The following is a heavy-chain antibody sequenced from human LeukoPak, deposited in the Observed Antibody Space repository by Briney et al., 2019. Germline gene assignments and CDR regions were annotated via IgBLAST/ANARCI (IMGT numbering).Heavy chain of an antibody. CDR1: SDSINSYH. CDR3: ARDDSSRDDSGDYHY. Sequence: SETLSLTCTVSSDSINSYHWAWIRQAAGKRLEWGGGVHVSGSANYNPSLRSRVAISLDKCKKRGSLRVSALTVAGTAVYYCARDDSSRDDSGDYHYWGQGILVTVSS. D-gene: IGHD3-3*01. J-gene: IGHJ4*02. CDR2: VHVSGSA. V-gene: IGHV4-4*07.